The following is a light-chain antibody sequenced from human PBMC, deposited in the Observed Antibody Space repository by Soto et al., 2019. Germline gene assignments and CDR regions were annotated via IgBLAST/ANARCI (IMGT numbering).Light chain of an antibody. J-gene: IGKJ1*01. Sequence: DIQMTQSPSTLSGSVGDRATITCRASQTISSWLAWYQQQPGKAPKLLIYKASTLKSGVPSRFSGSGSGTGFTLTISSLQPDDFATYYCRHYNSYSEAFGQGTKVDIK. CDR1: QTISSW. CDR2: KAS. CDR3: RHYNSYSEA. V-gene: IGKV1-5*03.